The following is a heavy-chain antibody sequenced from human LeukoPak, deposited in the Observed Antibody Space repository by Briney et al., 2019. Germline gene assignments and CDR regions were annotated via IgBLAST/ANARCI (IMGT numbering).Heavy chain of an antibody. V-gene: IGHV3-30*04. CDR1: GFTFSSYA. J-gene: IGHJ4*02. Sequence: GGSLRLSCAASGFTFSSYAMHWVRQAPGKGLEWVGVMSYDGSNKYYADSVKGRFTISRDNSKNTLYLQMNSLRAEDTAVYYCQAMVRGVIRKDYWGQGTLVTVSS. CDR3: QAMVRGVIRKDY. CDR2: MSYDGSNK. D-gene: IGHD3-10*01.